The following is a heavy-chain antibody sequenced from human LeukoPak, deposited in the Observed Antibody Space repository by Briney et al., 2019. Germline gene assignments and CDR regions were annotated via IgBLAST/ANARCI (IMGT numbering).Heavy chain of an antibody. CDR1: GYSISSGYY. CDR3: ARSPPVFGVVIEYCFDY. V-gene: IGHV4-38-2*01. J-gene: IGHJ4*02. D-gene: IGHD3-3*01. Sequence: SETLSLTCAVSGYSISSGYYWGWIRQPPGKGLEWIGSIYHSGSTYYNPSLKSRVTISVDTSKNQFSLKLSSVTAADTAVYYCARSPPVFGVVIEYCFDYWGQGTLVTVSS. CDR2: IYHSGST.